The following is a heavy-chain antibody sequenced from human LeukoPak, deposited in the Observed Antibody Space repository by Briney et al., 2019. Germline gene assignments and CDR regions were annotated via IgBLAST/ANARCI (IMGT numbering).Heavy chain of an antibody. Sequence: PSETLSLTCAVYGRSFSGYYWSWIRQPPGKGLEWIGEINHSGSTNYNPSLKSRVTISVDTSKNQFSLKLSSVTAADTAVYYCARGPPTEFSWFDPWGQGTLVTVSS. V-gene: IGHV4-34*01. CDR2: INHSGST. D-gene: IGHD2-21*02. J-gene: IGHJ5*02. CDR3: ARGPPTEFSWFDP. CDR1: GRSFSGYY.